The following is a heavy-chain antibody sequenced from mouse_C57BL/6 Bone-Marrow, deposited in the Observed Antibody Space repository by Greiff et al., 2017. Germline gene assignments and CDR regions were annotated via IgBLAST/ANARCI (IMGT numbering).Heavy chain of an antibody. CDR1: GFTFSDYG. Sequence: VQLVESGGGLVKPGGSLKLSCAASGFTFSDYGIHWVRQAPEKGLEWVAYISSGSSTIYYADTVKGRFTISRDNAKNTLFLQMTSLRSEDTAMYYCALNYYGSSYGYYFDYWGQGTTLTVSS. D-gene: IGHD1-1*01. J-gene: IGHJ2*01. CDR2: ISSGSSTI. V-gene: IGHV5-17*01. CDR3: ALNYYGSSYGYYFDY.